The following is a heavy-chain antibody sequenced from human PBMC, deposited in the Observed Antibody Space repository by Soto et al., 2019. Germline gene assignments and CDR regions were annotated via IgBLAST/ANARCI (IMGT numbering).Heavy chain of an antibody. CDR1: GFTFSTFA. Sequence: LRLSCAASGFTFSTFAMSWVRQAPGKGLEWVSTISGGGDGTYYADSVKGRFTISRDNSKNTMYLQMDSLRAEDTAVYYCAKDRPTTSSSKMDVWGKGTTVTVSS. J-gene: IGHJ6*04. D-gene: IGHD6-6*01. CDR2: ISGGGDGT. CDR3: AKDRPTTSSSKMDV. V-gene: IGHV3-23*01.